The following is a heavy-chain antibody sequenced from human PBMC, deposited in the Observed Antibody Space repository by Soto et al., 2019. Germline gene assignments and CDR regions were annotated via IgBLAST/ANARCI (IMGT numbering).Heavy chain of an antibody. CDR1: GGSISSSSYY. V-gene: IGHV4-39*01. CDR3: ARRQSYSQATSFDY. Sequence: KSSETLSLTCTVSGGSISSSSYYWGWIRQPPGKGLEWIGSIYYSGSTYYNPSLKSRVTISVDTSKNQFSLKLSSVTAADTAVYYCARRQSYSQATSFDYWGQGTLVTVS. J-gene: IGHJ4*02. CDR2: IYYSGST. D-gene: IGHD1-26*01.